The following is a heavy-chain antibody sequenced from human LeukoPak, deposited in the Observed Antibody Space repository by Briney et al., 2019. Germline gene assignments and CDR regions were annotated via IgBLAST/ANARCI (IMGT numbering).Heavy chain of an antibody. D-gene: IGHD3-10*01. CDR2: IYPGDSDT. CDR1: GYSFTSYW. CDR3: ARQSAVLLWFGESPNWFDP. J-gene: IGHJ5*02. V-gene: IGHV5-51*01. Sequence: GESLKISCKGSGYSFTSYWIGWVRQMPGKGLEWMGIIYPGDSDTRYSPSLQGQVTISADKSISTAYLQWSSLKASDTAMYYCARQSAVLLWFGESPNWFDPWGQGTLVTVSS.